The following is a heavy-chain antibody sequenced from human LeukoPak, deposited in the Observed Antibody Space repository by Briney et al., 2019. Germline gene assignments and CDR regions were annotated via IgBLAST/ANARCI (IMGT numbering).Heavy chain of an antibody. CDR3: ARFLSGWFDP. Sequence: SETLSLTCTVSGGSISSSSYYWGWIRQPPGKGLEWIGSIYYSGSTYYNPSLKSRVTISVDTSKNQFSLKLSSVTAADTAAYYCARFLSGWFDPWGQGTLVTVSS. V-gene: IGHV4-39*07. J-gene: IGHJ5*02. D-gene: IGHD2/OR15-2a*01. CDR2: IYYSGST. CDR1: GGSISSSSYY.